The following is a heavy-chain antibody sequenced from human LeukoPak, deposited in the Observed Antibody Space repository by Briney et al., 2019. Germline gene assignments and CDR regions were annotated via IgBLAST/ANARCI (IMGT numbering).Heavy chain of an antibody. Sequence: GGSLRLSCVASGFTFSSYAMNWVRQAPGKGLEWFSLISTSSRTHYADSMKGRFTISRDNSRNTLYLQINSLRAEDTAVYYCAKDLDSTGSWPPEYFQHWGQGSLVTVSS. CDR2: ISTSSRT. D-gene: IGHD3-22*01. CDR3: AKDLDSTGSWPPEYFQH. J-gene: IGHJ1*01. CDR1: GFTFSSYA. V-gene: IGHV3-23*01.